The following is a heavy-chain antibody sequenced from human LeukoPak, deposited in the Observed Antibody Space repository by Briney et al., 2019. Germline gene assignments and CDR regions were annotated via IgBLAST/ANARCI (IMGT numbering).Heavy chain of an antibody. Sequence: ASVKVSCKASGYTFTSYAMNWVRQAPGQGLEWMGWINTNTGNPTYAQGFTGRFVFSLDTSVSTAYLQISSLKAEDTAVYYCARVRSASLWFGELLSDYWGQGTLVTVSS. CDR2: INTNTGNP. J-gene: IGHJ4*02. D-gene: IGHD3-10*01. CDR1: GYTFTSYA. V-gene: IGHV7-4-1*02. CDR3: ARVRSASLWFGELLSDY.